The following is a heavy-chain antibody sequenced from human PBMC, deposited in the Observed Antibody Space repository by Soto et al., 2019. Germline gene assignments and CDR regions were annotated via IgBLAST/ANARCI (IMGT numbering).Heavy chain of an antibody. V-gene: IGHV1-69*01. J-gene: IGHJ4*02. Sequence: QVQLVQSGAEVKKPRSSVKVSCKASGGSFSTYAINWVRQAPGQGLEWMGGIIPTFGSANNAQEFQGRVTITADESTSTVFMELTSLRSDDTAVYYCARGREMATSKFYFDYWGQGTLVTVSS. CDR2: IIPTFGSA. D-gene: IGHD1-1*01. CDR3: ARGREMATSKFYFDY. CDR1: GGSFSTYA.